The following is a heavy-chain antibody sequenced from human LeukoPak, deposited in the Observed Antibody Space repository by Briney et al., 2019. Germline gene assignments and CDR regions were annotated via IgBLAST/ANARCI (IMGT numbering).Heavy chain of an antibody. CDR2: IYYSGST. V-gene: IGHV4-59*01. J-gene: IGHJ3*02. D-gene: IGHD3-22*01. CDR3: ARVLRGITMILVVDAFDI. CDR1: GGSIVSYY. Sequence: SETLSLTCTVSGGSIVSYYWSWIRQPPGKGLEWIGYIYYSGSTNYNPSLNSRVTISVDTSKNQFSLKLSSVTAADTAVYYCARVLRGITMILVVDAFDIWGQGTGVTVSS.